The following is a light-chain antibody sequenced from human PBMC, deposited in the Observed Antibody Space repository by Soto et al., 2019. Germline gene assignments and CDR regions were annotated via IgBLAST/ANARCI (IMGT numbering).Light chain of an antibody. V-gene: IGKV4-1*01. CDR1: QSVLYSSNNKNY. Sequence: DIVMTQSPDSLAVSLGERATINCKSSQSVLYSSNNKNYLAWYQQKPGQPPKLLIYWASTRESGVPDRFSGSGSGTDFSLTISSLQAEDVAVYYCRQYDSTLSWFGQWTKFAIK. CDR2: WAS. J-gene: IGKJ1*01. CDR3: RQYDSTLSW.